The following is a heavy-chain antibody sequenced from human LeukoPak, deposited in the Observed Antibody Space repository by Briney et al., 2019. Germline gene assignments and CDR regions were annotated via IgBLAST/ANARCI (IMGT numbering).Heavy chain of an antibody. CDR2: VYYSGST. CDR3: ARDGDYYGSGSYPLPFDY. D-gene: IGHD3-10*01. CDR1: GGSISSSTNY. Sequence: KPSETLSLTRTVSGGSISSSTNYWGWIRQPPGKGLEWIGSVYYSGSTYYNPSLKSRVTISVDTSKNQFSLKLSSVTAADTAVYYCARDGDYYGSGSYPLPFDYWGQGTLVTVSS. J-gene: IGHJ4*02. V-gene: IGHV4-39*07.